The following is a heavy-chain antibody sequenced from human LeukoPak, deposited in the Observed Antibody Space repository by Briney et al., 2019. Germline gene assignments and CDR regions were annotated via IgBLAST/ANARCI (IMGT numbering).Heavy chain of an antibody. CDR1: GFTLSSYA. CDR3: AKAYYYDSSGYDDAFDI. D-gene: IGHD3-22*01. Sequence: PGGSLRLSCAASGFTLSSYAMSWVRQAPGKGLEWVSAISGSGGSTYYADSVKGRFTISRDNSKNTLYLQMNSLRAEDTAVYYCAKAYYYDSSGYDDAFDIWGQGTMVTVSS. J-gene: IGHJ3*02. CDR2: ISGSGGST. V-gene: IGHV3-23*01.